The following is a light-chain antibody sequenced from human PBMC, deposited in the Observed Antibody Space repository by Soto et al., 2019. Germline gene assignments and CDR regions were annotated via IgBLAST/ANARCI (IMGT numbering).Light chain of an antibody. CDR2: DVS. CDR3: KQYQSDTWT. J-gene: IGKJ1*01. CDR1: QGISSF. Sequence: IQLTQTPSSLSASVGDRVTITCRASQGISSFLAWYQQKPGKAHKLLLYDVSTLERGVPSRFSGSGSATEFTLTIRDLQPDDFATYYCKQYQSDTWTFGQGTKVDIK. V-gene: IGKV1-5*01.